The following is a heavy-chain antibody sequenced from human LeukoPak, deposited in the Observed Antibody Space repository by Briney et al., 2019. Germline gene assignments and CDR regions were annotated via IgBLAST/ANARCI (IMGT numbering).Heavy chain of an antibody. V-gene: IGHV3-23*01. J-gene: IGHJ4*02. Sequence: GGSLRLSCAASGFTFSSYAVSWVRQAPGKGLEWVTAISGGGGTTYYADSVKGRFTISRDNSKNMLYLQMNSLRAEDTAVYYCAKESRTIAVAGADYWGQGTLVTVSS. CDR3: AKESRTIAVAGADY. CDR1: GFTFSSYA. D-gene: IGHD6-19*01. CDR2: ISGGGGTT.